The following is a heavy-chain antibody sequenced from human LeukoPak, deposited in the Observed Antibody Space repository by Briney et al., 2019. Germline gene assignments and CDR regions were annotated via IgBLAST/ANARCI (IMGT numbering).Heavy chain of an antibody. Sequence: PSETLSLTCTVSGGSVTSGAYYWSWIRQPPGKGLEWIGEINHSGSTNYNPSLKSRVTISVDTSKNQFSLKLSSVTAADTAVYYCARGNGWLQNNKRYYFDYWGQGTLVTVSS. CDR2: INHSGST. CDR1: GGSVTSGAYY. CDR3: ARGNGWLQNNKRYYFDY. D-gene: IGHD5-24*01. V-gene: IGHV4-34*01. J-gene: IGHJ4*02.